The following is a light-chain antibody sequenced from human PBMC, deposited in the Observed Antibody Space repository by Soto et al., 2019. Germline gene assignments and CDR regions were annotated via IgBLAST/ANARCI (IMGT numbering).Light chain of an antibody. V-gene: IGKV3D-15*01. CDR2: GAS. Sequence: EIVTTQSAATLSVSPGEGATLSCRASQSVSISLAWYQHKPGQAPRLLIHGASTRASGIPPKFSGSGSGTEFTLTISSLQSEDFAVYYCQQYNGWPITFGQGTRLEIK. J-gene: IGKJ5*01. CDR3: QQYNGWPIT. CDR1: QSVSIS.